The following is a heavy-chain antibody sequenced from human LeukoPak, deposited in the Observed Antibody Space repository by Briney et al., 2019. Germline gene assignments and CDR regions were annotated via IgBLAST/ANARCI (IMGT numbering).Heavy chain of an antibody. V-gene: IGHV1-69*05. Sequence: SVKLSCKGSGCTFSSYAISWVRLAPGQGIEWMGGVITIFGTANYAQKFQDRVTITTDESTSTAYMELSSLRSEDTAVYYCARPPVQYSSGSAGTGTDAFDIWGQGTMVTVSS. CDR2: VITIFGTA. CDR3: ARPPVQYSSGSAGTGTDAFDI. J-gene: IGHJ3*02. CDR1: GCTFSSYA. D-gene: IGHD6-19*01.